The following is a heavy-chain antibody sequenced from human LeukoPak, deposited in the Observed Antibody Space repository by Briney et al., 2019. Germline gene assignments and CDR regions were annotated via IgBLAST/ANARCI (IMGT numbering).Heavy chain of an antibody. V-gene: IGHV4-59*01. CDR1: GVSISSYY. Sequence: SETLSLTCTVSGVSISSYYWSWIRQPPWKGLEWIGYIYYSGSTNYNPSLKSRVTISVDTSKNQFSLKLSSVTAADTAVYYCARVGYCSGGSCYLVYFDYWGQGTLVTVSS. CDR3: ARVGYCSGGSCYLVYFDY. CDR2: IYYSGST. D-gene: IGHD2-15*01. J-gene: IGHJ4*02.